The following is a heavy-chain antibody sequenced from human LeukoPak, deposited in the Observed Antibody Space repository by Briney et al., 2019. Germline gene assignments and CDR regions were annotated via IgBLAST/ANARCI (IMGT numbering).Heavy chain of an antibody. CDR1: GGSISSYY. V-gene: IGHV4-59*01. Sequence: SETLSLTCTVSGGSISSYYWSWIRQPPGKGLEWIGYIYYSGSTNYNPSLKSRVTISVDTSKNQFSLKLSSVTAADTAVYYCASRDRNYYGMDVWGQGTTVIVSS. J-gene: IGHJ6*02. D-gene: IGHD5-24*01. CDR2: IYYSGST. CDR3: ASRDRNYYGMDV.